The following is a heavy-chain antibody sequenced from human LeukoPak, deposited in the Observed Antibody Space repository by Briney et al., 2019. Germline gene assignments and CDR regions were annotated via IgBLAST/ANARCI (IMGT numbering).Heavy chain of an antibody. V-gene: IGHV1-18*01. CDR2: ISAYNGNT. D-gene: IGHD1-7*01. Sequence: ASVKVSCKASGYTFTSYGISWVRQAPGQGLEWMGWISAYNGNTNYAQKLQGRVTMTRDTSISTAYMELSRLRSDDTAVYYCARARSRGNWNYREAFDIWGQGTMVTVSS. CDR1: GYTFTSYG. CDR3: ARARSRGNWNYREAFDI. J-gene: IGHJ3*02.